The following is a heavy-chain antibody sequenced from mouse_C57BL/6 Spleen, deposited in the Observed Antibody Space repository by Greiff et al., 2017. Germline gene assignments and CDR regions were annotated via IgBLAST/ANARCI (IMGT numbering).Heavy chain of an antibody. J-gene: IGHJ3*01. CDR2: IDPEDGDT. V-gene: IGHV14-1*01. CDR1: GFNIKDYY. CDR3: TPGYYGSSDGVAY. D-gene: IGHD1-1*01. Sequence: EVQLQHSGAELVRPGASVKLSCTASGFNIKDYYMHWVKQRPEQGLEWIGRIDPEDGDTEYAPKFQGKATMTADTSSNPAYLQRSSLTSEDTAVYYCTPGYYGSSDGVAYWGQGTLVTVSA.